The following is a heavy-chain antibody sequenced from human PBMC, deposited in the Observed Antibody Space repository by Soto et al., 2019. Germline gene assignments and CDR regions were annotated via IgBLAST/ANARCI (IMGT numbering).Heavy chain of an antibody. Sequence: ASVKVSCKASGYRFISYDFYWVRQAPGQGLEWMGMINPSGGSTSYAQNFQGRVTMTRDTSTSTVYMELNSLRSEDTAVYYCTRAFDYWGQGTLVTVSS. CDR3: TRAFDY. CDR1: GYRFISYD. CDR2: INPSGGST. J-gene: IGHJ4*02. V-gene: IGHV1-46*01.